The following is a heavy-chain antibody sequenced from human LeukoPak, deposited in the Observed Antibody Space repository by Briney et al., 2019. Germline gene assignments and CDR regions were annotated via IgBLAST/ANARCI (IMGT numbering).Heavy chain of an antibody. J-gene: IGHJ5*02. CDR1: GGSISSYY. CDR2: IYYSGST. CDR3: ARGTYYDFWSGGNWFDP. D-gene: IGHD3-3*01. Sequence: PSETLSLTCTVSGGSISSYYWSWIRQPPGKGLEWIGYIYYSGSTNYNPSLKSRVTISVDTSKNQFSLKLSSVTAADTAVYYCARGTYYDFWSGGNWFDPWGQGTLVTVSS. V-gene: IGHV4-59*01.